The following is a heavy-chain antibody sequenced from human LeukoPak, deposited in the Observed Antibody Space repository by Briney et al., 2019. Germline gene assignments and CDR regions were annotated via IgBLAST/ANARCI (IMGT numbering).Heavy chain of an antibody. CDR3: ARDFNNYYYYYMDV. Sequence: GGSLRLSCAAPGFTFSSYWMSWVRQAPGEGRGWVANIKQDGSEKYYVDSVEGGFTISRDNAKNSLYLQMNSMRAEDTAVYYCARDFNNYYYYYMDVWGEGTTVTVSS. CDR2: IKQDGSEK. V-gene: IGHV3-7*01. J-gene: IGHJ6*03. CDR1: GFTFSSYW.